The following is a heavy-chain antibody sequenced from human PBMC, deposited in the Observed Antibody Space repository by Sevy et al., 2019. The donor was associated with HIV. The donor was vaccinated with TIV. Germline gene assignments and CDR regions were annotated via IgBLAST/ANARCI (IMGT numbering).Heavy chain of an antibody. J-gene: IGHJ5*02. CDR1: GFTLSNYW. D-gene: IGHD1-26*01. V-gene: IGHV3-7*01. Sequence: GGSLRLSCAASGFTLSNYWMSWVRQAPGKGLEWVANIKQDGSDKYYVDSVKGRFTISRDNAKNSLYLQMNSLRAEDTAVYYCARDLFSGIHYENHWGQGTLVTVSS. CDR3: ARDLFSGIHYENH. CDR2: IKQDGSDK.